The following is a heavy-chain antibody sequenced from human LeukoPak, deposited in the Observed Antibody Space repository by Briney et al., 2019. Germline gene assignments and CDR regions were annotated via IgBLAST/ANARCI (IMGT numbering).Heavy chain of an antibody. D-gene: IGHD6-6*01. V-gene: IGHV1-18*01. CDR2: ISAYNGNT. J-gene: IGHJ4*02. Sequence: AASVKVSCKASGYTFTSYGISWVRQAPGQGLEWIGWISAYNGNTNYAQKLQGRVTMTTDTSTSTAYMELRSLRSDDTAVYYCARDRRIAARPSFDYWGQGTLVTVSS. CDR3: ARDRRIAARPSFDY. CDR1: GYTFTSYG.